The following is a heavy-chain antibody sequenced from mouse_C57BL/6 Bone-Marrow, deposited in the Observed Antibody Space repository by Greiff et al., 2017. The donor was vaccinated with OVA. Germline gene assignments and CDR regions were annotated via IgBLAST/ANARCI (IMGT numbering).Heavy chain of an antibody. CDR3: ARRGYYGTFDY. J-gene: IGHJ2*01. D-gene: IGHD1-1*01. Sequence: EVQRVESGGGLVQPGGSLKLSCAASGFTFSDYYMYWVRQTPEKRLEWVAYISNGGGSTYYPDTVKGRFTISRDNAKNTLYLQMSRLKSEDTAMYYCARRGYYGTFDYWGQGTTLTVSS. CDR2: ISNGGGST. CDR1: GFTFSDYY. V-gene: IGHV5-12*01.